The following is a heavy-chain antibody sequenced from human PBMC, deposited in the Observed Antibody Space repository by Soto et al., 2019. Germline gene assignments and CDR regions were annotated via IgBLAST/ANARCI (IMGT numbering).Heavy chain of an antibody. CDR3: TKYRRTDAEGYSFDY. J-gene: IGHJ4*02. D-gene: IGHD2-15*01. CDR1: GGSISGSY. V-gene: IGHV4-59*01. CDR2: IHYSGST. Sequence: SETLSLTCTVSGGSISGSYWSWIRQTPGKVLEWVGYIHYSGSTNYNPSLKSRVTMSVDSAKNQFSLQLSSVTAADTAVYFCTKYRRTDAEGYSFDYCRERALVTAS.